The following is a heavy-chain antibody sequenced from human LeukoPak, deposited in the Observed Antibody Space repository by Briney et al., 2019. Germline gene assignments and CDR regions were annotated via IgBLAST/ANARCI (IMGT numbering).Heavy chain of an antibody. D-gene: IGHD3-3*01. CDR1: GFTFSSYR. CDR2: INSDGSST. V-gene: IGHV3-74*01. CDR3: AREGGGRFLAAYYYGMDV. Sequence: GGSLRLSCAASGFTFSSYRMHWVRQAPGKGLVWVSRINSDGSSTSYADSVKGRFTISRDNAKNTLYLQMNSLRAEDTAVYYCAREGGGRFLAAYYYGMDVWGQGTTVTVSS. J-gene: IGHJ6*02.